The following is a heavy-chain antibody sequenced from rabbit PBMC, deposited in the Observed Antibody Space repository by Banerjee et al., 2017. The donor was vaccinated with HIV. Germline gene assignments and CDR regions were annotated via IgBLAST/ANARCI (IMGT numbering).Heavy chain of an antibody. V-gene: IGHV1S47*01. CDR1: GSDISSNA. Sequence: QEQLVESGGGLVQPEGSLTLTCKASGSDISSNAMCWVRQAPGKGLELIACIYSSNGDKWYASWVNGRFTISRSTSLNTVDLKMTSLTVADTATYFCARISGWGGDLWGPGTLVTVS. CDR2: IYSSNGDK. J-gene: IGHJ4*01. CDR3: ARISGWGGDL. D-gene: IGHD4-1*01.